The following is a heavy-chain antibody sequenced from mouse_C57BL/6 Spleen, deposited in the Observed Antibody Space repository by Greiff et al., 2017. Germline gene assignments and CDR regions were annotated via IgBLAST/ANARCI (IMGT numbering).Heavy chain of an antibody. CDR1: GYTFTSYW. CDR3: ARARDYDYDEGFAY. J-gene: IGHJ3*01. D-gene: IGHD2-4*01. V-gene: IGHV1-53*01. Sequence: QVHVKQPGTELVKPGASVKLSCKASGYTFTSYWMHWVKQRPGQGLEWIGNINPSNGGTNYNEKFKSKATLTVDKSSSTAYMQLSSLTSEDSAVYYCARARDYDYDEGFAYWGQGTLVTVSA. CDR2: INPSNGGT.